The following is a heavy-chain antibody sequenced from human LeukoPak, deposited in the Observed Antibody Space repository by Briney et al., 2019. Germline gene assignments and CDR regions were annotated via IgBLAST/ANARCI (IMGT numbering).Heavy chain of an antibody. CDR1: GFTFDDYA. CDR2: ISWNSGSI. V-gene: IGHV3-9*01. Sequence: GGSLRLSCAASGFTFDDYAMHWVRQAPGKGLEWVSGISWNSGSIGYADSVKGRFTISRDNAKNSLYLQMNSLRAEDTALYYCAKDTRYSSGWYDFDYWAQGTLVTVSS. J-gene: IGHJ4*02. CDR3: AKDTRYSSGWYDFDY. D-gene: IGHD6-19*01.